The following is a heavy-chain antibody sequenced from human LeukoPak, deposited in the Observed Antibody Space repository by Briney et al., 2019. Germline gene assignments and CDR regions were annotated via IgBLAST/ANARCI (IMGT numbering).Heavy chain of an antibody. V-gene: IGHV3-15*01. CDR2: IKGNNDGGTT. CDR3: CKVVRGKNFFEN. CDR1: GFTLNNAW. D-gene: IGHD6-6*01. J-gene: IGHJ4*02. Sequence: KSGGSLRLSWVASGFTLNNAWMSWVRQTPGKGLEWVGHIKGNNDGGTTDHAPPVKGRFTISRDDSKNTLSLQMNSLKTEDTAVYYCCKVVRGKNFFENWGQGTLVAVSS.